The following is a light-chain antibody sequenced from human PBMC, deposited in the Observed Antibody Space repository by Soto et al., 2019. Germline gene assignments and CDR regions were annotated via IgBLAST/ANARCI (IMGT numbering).Light chain of an antibody. CDR1: SSNLGADYD. J-gene: IGLJ2*01. CDR3: QSYDVSLSVV. Sequence: QSVLTQPPSVSGAPGQRVTISCTGDSSNLGADYDVHWYRQLPGTAPKLLIYNNNNRPSGVPDRFSGSRSGASASLAITGLQDEDEAIYYCQSYDVSLSVVFGGGTKLTVL. V-gene: IGLV1-40*01. CDR2: NNN.